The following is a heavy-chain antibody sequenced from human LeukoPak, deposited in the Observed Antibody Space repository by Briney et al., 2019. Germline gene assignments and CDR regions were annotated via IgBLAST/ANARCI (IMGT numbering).Heavy chain of an antibody. Sequence: VGSLRLSCAASGFYFSNYAMHWVRQAPGKGLEWLAYIRYDAGNKYYADSVKGRFTISRDNSKNTVYLEMNDLRAEDTAVYYCAKGWRRYFDLWGRGTVVPVSS. CDR1: GFYFSNYA. V-gene: IGHV3-30*02. CDR3: AKGWRRYFDL. J-gene: IGHJ2*01. CDR2: IRYDAGNK. D-gene: IGHD2-15*01.